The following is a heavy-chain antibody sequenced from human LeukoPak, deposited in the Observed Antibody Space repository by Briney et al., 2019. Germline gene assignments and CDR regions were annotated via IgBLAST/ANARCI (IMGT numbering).Heavy chain of an antibody. D-gene: IGHD3-22*01. Sequence: PGGSLRLSCAASGFTFSSYSMNWVRQAPGKGLEWVSSISSSSSYIYYADSVKGRFTISRDNAKNSLYLQMNSLRAEDTAVYYCARERMIGYYYYYMDVWGKGTTVTVSS. CDR1: GFTFSSYS. CDR2: ISSSSSYI. CDR3: ARERMIGYYYYYMDV. V-gene: IGHV3-21*01. J-gene: IGHJ6*03.